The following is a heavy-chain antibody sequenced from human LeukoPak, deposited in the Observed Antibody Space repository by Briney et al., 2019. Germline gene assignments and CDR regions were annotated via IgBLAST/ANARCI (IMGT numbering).Heavy chain of an antibody. CDR1: GDSISSRSYY. CDR2: IYYSGST. CDR3: AREDGTSMDNAFDI. J-gene: IGHJ3*02. Sequence: SETLSLTCTVSGDSISSRSYYWGWIRQPPGKGLEWIGSIYYSGSTYYNPSLKSRVTISVNTSKNQFSLKLSSVTAADTAVYYCAREDGTSMDNAFDIWGQGTMVTVSS. D-gene: IGHD5-18*01. V-gene: IGHV4-39*07.